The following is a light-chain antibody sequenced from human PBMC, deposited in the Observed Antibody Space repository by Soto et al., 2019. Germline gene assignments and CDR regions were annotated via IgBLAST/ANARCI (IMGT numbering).Light chain of an antibody. J-gene: IGLJ2*01. Sequence: QSALTQPPSASGSPGQSVTISCTGTTSDVGGYDYVSWYQQHPGKAPKLMIYEVSKRPSGVPDRFSGSKSGSTASLTVSGLQAEDVADYYCSSYAGSNNLVVFGGGTKVTVL. V-gene: IGLV2-8*01. CDR1: TSDVGGYDY. CDR3: SSYAGSNNLVV. CDR2: EVS.